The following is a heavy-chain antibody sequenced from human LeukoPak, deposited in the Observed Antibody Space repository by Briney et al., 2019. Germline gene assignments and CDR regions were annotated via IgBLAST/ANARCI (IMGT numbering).Heavy chain of an antibody. CDR2: IYTSGST. D-gene: IGHD3/OR15-3a*01. Sequence: SETLSLTCTVSGGSISSYYWNWIRQPAGKGLEWIGRIYTSGSTNYNPSLKSRVTMSVDTSKNQFSLKLSSVTAADTAVYYCARDSGLVITSPYYFDYWGQGTLVTVSS. V-gene: IGHV4-4*07. CDR1: GGSISSYY. CDR3: ARDSGLVITSPYYFDY. J-gene: IGHJ4*02.